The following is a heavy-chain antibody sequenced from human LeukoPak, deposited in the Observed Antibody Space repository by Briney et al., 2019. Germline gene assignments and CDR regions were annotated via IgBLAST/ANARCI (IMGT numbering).Heavy chain of an antibody. Sequence: PSETLSLTCTVSGGSISSYYWSWIRQHPGKGLEWIGYIYYSGSTYYNPSLKSRVTISVDTSKNQFSLNLSSVTAADTAVYYCARHGGSGYYIFPSYLDYWGQGTLVTVSS. CDR3: ARHGGSGYYIFPSYLDY. V-gene: IGHV4-59*08. CDR2: IYYSGST. J-gene: IGHJ4*02. CDR1: GGSISSYY. D-gene: IGHD3-22*01.